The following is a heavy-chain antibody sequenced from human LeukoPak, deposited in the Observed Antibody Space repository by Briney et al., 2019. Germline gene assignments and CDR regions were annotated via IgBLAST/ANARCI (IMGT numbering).Heavy chain of an antibody. CDR3: ARGHSSPYYYDSSGYG. CDR1: GYTFTGYY. J-gene: IGHJ4*02. CDR2: INPNSGGT. V-gene: IGHV1-2*04. D-gene: IGHD3-22*01. Sequence: ASVKVSCKASGYTFTGYYMHWVRQAPGQGLEWMGWINPNSGGTNYAQKFQGWVTMTRDTSISTAYMELSRLRSDDTAVYYCARGHSSPYYYDSSGYGWGQGTLVTVSS.